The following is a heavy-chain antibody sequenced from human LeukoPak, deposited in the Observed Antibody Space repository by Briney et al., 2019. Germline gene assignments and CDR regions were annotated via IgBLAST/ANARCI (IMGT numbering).Heavy chain of an antibody. CDR1: GFTFSSYA. Sequence: GGSLRLSCAASGFTFSSYAMSWVRQAPGKGLEWVSAISGSGGSTYYADSVKGRFTISRDNSKNTLYLQMNSLRAEDTAVYYCTTNNRDYDILTGYLQPDYWGQGTLVTVSS. V-gene: IGHV3-23*01. CDR3: TTNNRDYDILTGYLQPDY. D-gene: IGHD3-9*01. J-gene: IGHJ4*02. CDR2: ISGSGGST.